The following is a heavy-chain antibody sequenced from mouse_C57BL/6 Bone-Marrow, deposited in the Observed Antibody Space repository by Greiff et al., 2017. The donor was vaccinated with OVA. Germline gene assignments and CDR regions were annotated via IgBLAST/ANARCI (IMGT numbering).Heavy chain of an antibody. J-gene: IGHJ2*01. CDR1: GYSITSGYY. Sequence: EVQLQESGPGLVKPSQSLSLTCSVTGYSITSGYYWNWIRQFPGNKLEWMGYISYDGSNNYNPSLKNRISITRDTSKNQFFLKLNSVTTEDTATYYCARALYYGKGGYFDYWGQGTTLTVSS. CDR2: ISYDGSN. CDR3: ARALYYGKGGYFDY. V-gene: IGHV3-6*01. D-gene: IGHD2-1*01.